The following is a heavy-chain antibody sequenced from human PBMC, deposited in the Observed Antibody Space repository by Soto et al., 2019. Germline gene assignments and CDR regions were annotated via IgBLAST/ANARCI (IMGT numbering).Heavy chain of an antibody. CDR3: ARAGTTMVRGVISGWFDP. CDR2: IYYSGST. D-gene: IGHD3-10*01. CDR1: GGSISSGGYY. Sequence: SETLSLTCAVSGGSISSGGYYWSWIRQHPGKGLEWIGYIYYSGSTNYNPSLKSRVTISVDTSKNQFSLKLSSVTAADTAVYYCARAGTTMVRGVISGWFDPWGQGTLVTVSS. V-gene: IGHV4-61*08. J-gene: IGHJ5*02.